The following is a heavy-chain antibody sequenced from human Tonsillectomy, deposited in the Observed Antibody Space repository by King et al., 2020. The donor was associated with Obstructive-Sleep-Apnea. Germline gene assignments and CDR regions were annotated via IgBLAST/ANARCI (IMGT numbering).Heavy chain of an antibody. CDR3: ARVVVGRLVRYFQH. V-gene: IGHV3-53*04. CDR2: IYSGGST. J-gene: IGHJ1*01. Sequence: VQPVQSGGGLVQPGGSLRLSCAASGFTVSSNYMSWVRQAPGKGLEWVSVIYSGGSTYYADSVKGRFTISRHNSKNTLYLQMNSLRAEDTAVYYCARVVVGRLVRYFQHWGQGTLVTVSS. CDR1: GFTVSSNY. D-gene: IGHD6-19*01.